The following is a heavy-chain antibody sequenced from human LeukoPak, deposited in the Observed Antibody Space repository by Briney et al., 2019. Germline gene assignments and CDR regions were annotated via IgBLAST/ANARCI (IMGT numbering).Heavy chain of an antibody. V-gene: IGHV1-2*02. CDR3: ARVVVAAKGFDP. CDR1: GSTFTGYY. J-gene: IGHJ5*02. Sequence: GASVKVSCKASGSTFTGYYMHWVRQAPGQGLEWMGWINPNSGGTNYAQKFQGRVTMTRDTSISTAYMELSRLRSDDTAVYYCARVVVAAKGFDPWGQGTLVTVSS. CDR2: INPNSGGT. D-gene: IGHD2-15*01.